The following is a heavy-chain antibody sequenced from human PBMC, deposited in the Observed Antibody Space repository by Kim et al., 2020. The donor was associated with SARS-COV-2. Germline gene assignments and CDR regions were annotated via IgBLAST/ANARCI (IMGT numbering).Heavy chain of an antibody. Sequence: GGSLRLSCEASGFSSSIYSMNWVRQAPGKGLEWVAHVRSRVGGIEYAYSVKGRFTISSDSAKNSVSLQMHSLRVEATAAYYCERAALGDSGFSYWVDY. CDR2: VRSRVGGI. D-gene: IGHD5-12*01. V-gene: IGHV3-48*04. J-gene: IGHJ4*01. CDR3: ERAALGDSGFSYWVDY. CDR1: GFSSSIYS.